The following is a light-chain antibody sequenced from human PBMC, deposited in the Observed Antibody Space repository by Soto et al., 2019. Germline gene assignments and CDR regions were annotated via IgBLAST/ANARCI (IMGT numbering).Light chain of an antibody. CDR1: SSDVGTYNL. CDR2: EGI. CDR3: CSYAAGTTF. J-gene: IGLJ2*01. V-gene: IGLV2-23*03. Sequence: QSALTQPASVSGSPGQSITISCTGASSDVGTYNLVSWYQQHPGKAPKLIIYEGIKRPSGVSTRFSGSKSGNTASLTISGLQAEDEADYYCCSYAAGTTFFGGGTKLTVL.